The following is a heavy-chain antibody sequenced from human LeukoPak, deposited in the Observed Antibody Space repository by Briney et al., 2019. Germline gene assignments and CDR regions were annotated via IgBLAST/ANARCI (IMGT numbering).Heavy chain of an antibody. D-gene: IGHD3-10*01. CDR3: ARGHGSYYYYMDV. V-gene: IGHV1-69*04. CDR2: IIPILGIA. CDR1: GGTFSSYA. J-gene: IGHJ6*03. Sequence: SVKVSCKASGGTFSSYAISWVRQAPGQGLEWMGRIIPILGIANYAQKFQGRVTITADKSTSTAYMELSSLRSDDTAVYYCARGHGSYYYYMDVWGKGTTVTVSS.